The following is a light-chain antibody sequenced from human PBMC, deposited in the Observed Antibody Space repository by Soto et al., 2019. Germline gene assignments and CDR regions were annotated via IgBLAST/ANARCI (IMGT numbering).Light chain of an antibody. CDR2: GAS. CDR3: QQYGNSPPGT. J-gene: IGKJ5*01. CDR1: QSVGNN. V-gene: IGKV3-15*01. Sequence: DTVMTQSPATLSVSPGERASLSCGASQSVGNNLAWYRQKPGQAPRLLVYGASTRATGVPARFSGSGSGTEFTLIISRLEPEDFAVYFCQQYGNSPPGTFGQGTRL.